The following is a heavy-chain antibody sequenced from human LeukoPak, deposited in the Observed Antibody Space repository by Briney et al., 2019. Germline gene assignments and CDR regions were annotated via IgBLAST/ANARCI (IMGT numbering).Heavy chain of an antibody. CDR2: ISSSSSTI. D-gene: IGHD1-1*01. J-gene: IGHJ6*03. Sequence: GGSLRLSCAASGFTLSSYSMNWVRQAPGKGLEWVSYISSSSSTIYYADSVKGRFTISRDNAKNSLYLQMNSLRAEDTAVYYCARDQLELSYYYYYMDVWGKGTTVTVSS. CDR1: GFTLSSYS. V-gene: IGHV3-48*04. CDR3: ARDQLELSYYYYYMDV.